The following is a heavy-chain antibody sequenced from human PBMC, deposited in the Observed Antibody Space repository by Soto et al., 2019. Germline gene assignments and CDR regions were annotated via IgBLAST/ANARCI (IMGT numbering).Heavy chain of an antibody. D-gene: IGHD6-6*01. CDR2: IYPGDSDT. CDR1: GYSFTSYW. CDR3: AREYSSSSALYYGMDV. V-gene: IGHV5-51*01. J-gene: IGHJ6*02. Sequence: PGESLKISCKGSGYSFTSYWIGWVRQMPGKGLEWMGIIYPGDSDTRYSPSFQGQVTISADKPISTAYLQWSSLKASDTAMYYCAREYSSSSALYYGMDVWGQGTTVTVSS.